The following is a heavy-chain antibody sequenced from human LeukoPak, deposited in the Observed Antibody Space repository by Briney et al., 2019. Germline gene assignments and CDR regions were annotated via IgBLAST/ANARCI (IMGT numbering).Heavy chain of an antibody. CDR3: AKNIGGIVVVPAAIKGPIDY. V-gene: IGHV3-23*01. J-gene: IGHJ4*02. CDR1: GVTFGNYA. D-gene: IGHD2-2*01. CDR2: TSGSGGST. Sequence: GGSLRLSCAASGVTFGNYAMSWVRQAPGKGLEWVSGTSGSGGSTYYADSVKGRFTISRDNSKNTLYLQMNSLRAEDTAVYYCAKNIGGIVVVPAAIKGPIDYWGQGTLVTVSS.